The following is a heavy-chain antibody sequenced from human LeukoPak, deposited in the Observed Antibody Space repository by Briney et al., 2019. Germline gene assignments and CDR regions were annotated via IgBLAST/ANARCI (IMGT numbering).Heavy chain of an antibody. CDR1: GFTFSSYG. V-gene: IGHV3-NL1*01. CDR2: IYSGGST. CDR3: AKGPYCSGGSCYSVSTNYYYMDV. J-gene: IGHJ6*03. D-gene: IGHD2-15*01. Sequence: TGGSLRLSCAASGFTFSSYGMHWVRQAPGKGLEWVSVIYSGGSTYYADSVKGRFTISRDNSKNTLYLQTNSLRAEDTAVYYCAKGPYCSGGSCYSVSTNYYYMDVWGKGTTVTVSS.